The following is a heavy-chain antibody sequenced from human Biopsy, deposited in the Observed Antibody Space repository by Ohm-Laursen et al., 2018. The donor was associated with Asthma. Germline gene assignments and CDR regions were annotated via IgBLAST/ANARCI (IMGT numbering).Heavy chain of an antibody. J-gene: IGHJ4*02. CDR1: GGSISSFY. CDR3: VRAVRNEQWLAPFDY. Sequence: TLSFTCSVYGGSISSFYWSWIRPSPEQGLEWMGYVYWTGSTNYNPSLKSRITMSVDTSKNRMLQELTSVTAADTAIYYCVRAVRNEQWLAPFDYWGQGKPVTVSS. D-gene: IGHD6-19*01. V-gene: IGHV4-59*01. CDR2: VYWTGST.